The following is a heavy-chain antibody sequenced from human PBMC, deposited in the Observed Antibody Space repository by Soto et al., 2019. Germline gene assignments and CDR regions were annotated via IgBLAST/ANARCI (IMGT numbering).Heavy chain of an antibody. D-gene: IGHD6-6*01. J-gene: IGHJ5*02. V-gene: IGHV1-46*01. CDR2: INPDGGRT. CDR1: GYTFTRYY. CDR3: ARGAYSSSSFPPFDP. Sequence: QVQLVQSGGEVKKPGASVKVSCKASGYTFTRYYIHWVRQAPGQGPEWMGRINPDGGRTTYAQNFNGQVTMTRDTSASTVYMELSSLKFEDTTMYYCARGAYSSSSFPPFDPWGQGTLVTVSS.